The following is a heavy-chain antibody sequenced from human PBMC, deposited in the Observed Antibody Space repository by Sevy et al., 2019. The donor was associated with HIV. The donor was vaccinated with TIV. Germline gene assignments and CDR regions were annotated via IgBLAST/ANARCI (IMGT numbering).Heavy chain of an antibody. V-gene: IGHV3-30*02. CDR1: GFSFSSYG. Sequence: GGSLRLSCAASGFSFSSYGMHWVRQAPGKGLEWMSYIQYDGSNKDYADSVKGRFTISRDNSKNTLYLQMNSLRVEDRAGFYRVKEGGGGGGDHWGQGTLVTVSS. J-gene: IGHJ4*02. CDR2: IQYDGSNK. CDR3: VKEGGGGGGDH. D-gene: IGHD3-16*01.